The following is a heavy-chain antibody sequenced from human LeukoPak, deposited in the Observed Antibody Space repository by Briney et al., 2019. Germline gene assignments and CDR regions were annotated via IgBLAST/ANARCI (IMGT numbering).Heavy chain of an antibody. J-gene: IGHJ5*02. CDR3: ARLITMVRGVPSWFDP. CDR1: GYSFTSYW. V-gene: IGHV5-51*01. D-gene: IGHD3-10*01. Sequence: GESLKISCKGSGYSFTSYWIGWVRQTPGKGLEWMGIIYPGDSDTRYSPSFQGQVTISADKSISTAYLQWSSLKASDTAMYYCARLITMVRGVPSWFDPWGQGTLVTVSS. CDR2: IYPGDSDT.